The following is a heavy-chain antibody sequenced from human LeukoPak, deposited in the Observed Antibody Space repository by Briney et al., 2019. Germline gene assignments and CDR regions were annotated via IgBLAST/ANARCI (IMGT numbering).Heavy chain of an antibody. Sequence: KTSETLSLTCTVSGYSISTGSYWGWIRQPPGKGLEWIGEINHSGSTNYNPSLKSRVTISVDTSKNQFSLKLSSVTAADTAVYYCARVRGYSYGHQYNWFDPWGQGTLVTVSS. CDR3: ARVRGYSYGHQYNWFDP. D-gene: IGHD5-18*01. V-gene: IGHV4-38-2*02. CDR2: INHSGST. J-gene: IGHJ5*02. CDR1: GYSISTGSY.